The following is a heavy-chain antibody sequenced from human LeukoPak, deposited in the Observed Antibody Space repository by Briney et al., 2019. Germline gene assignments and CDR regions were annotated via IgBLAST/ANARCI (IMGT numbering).Heavy chain of an antibody. V-gene: IGHV3-30*04. D-gene: IGHD2-15*01. CDR2: ISYDGSNK. J-gene: IGHJ4*02. Sequence: GGSLRLSCAASGFTFSSYAMHWVRQAPGKGLEWVAGISYDGSNKYYADSAKGRFTISRDNSKNTLYMQMNSLRAEDTAVYYCARAEDIVVVVAATYWGQGTLVTVSS. CDR3: ARAEDIVVVVAATY. CDR1: GFTFSSYA.